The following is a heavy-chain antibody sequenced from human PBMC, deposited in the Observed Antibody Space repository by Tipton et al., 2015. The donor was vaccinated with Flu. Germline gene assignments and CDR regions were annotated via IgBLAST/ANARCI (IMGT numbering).Heavy chain of an antibody. D-gene: IGHD6-13*01. CDR1: GGSISGSAYY. J-gene: IGHJ4*02. Sequence: TLSLTCTVSGGSISGSAYYWGWIRQTPGKGLEWNGNIYYSGSTFYNPSLKSRVTISLDRSTNQFSLRLSSVTAADKAIYYCAIDDFGSSWYGYWGQGSLVTVS. CDR2: IYYSGST. CDR3: AIDDFGSSWYGY. V-gene: IGHV4-39*07.